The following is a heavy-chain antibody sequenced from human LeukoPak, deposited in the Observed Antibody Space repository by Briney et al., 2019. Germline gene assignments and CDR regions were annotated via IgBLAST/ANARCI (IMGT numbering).Heavy chain of an antibody. CDR2: IDPSDSYT. CDR3: ARSGGYSGIAFDI. J-gene: IGHJ3*02. V-gene: IGHV5-10-1*01. D-gene: IGHD4-23*01. Sequence: GESPKISCKASGYSFTSYWITWVRQMPGKGLGWMGRIDPSDSYTNYSPSFQGHVAISADKSISTAYLRWSSLKASDTAMYYCARSGGYSGIAFDIWGQGTVVTVS. CDR1: GYSFTSYW.